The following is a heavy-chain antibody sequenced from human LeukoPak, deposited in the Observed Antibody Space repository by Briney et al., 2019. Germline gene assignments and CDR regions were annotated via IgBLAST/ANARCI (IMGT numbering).Heavy chain of an antibody. CDR3: DPHDSSSHF. D-gene: IGHD6-6*01. CDR2: ISSDGSNK. CDR1: GFIFSSYA. J-gene: IGHJ4*02. Sequence: GGSLRLSCAASGFIFSSYAMHWVRQTPGKGLEWVAFISSDGSNKYYADSVKGRFTISRDNSKNTLYLQMNSLGDEDTAVYYCDPHDSSSHFWGQGTLVTVSS. V-gene: IGHV3-30-3*01.